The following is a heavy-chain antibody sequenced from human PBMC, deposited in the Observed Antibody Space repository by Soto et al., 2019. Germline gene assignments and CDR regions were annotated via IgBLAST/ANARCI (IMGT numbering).Heavy chain of an antibody. CDR3: ARICGYDYDQGFGY. Sequence: SGPTLVNPTQTLTLTCTFSGFSLSTSGMCVSWIRQPPGKALEWLALIDWDDDKYYSTSLKTRLTISKDTSKNQVVLTMTNMEPVDTATYYCARICGYDYDQGFGYWGQGTLVTVSS. D-gene: IGHD5-12*01. CDR1: GFSLSTSGMC. V-gene: IGHV2-70*01. J-gene: IGHJ4*02. CDR2: IDWDDDK.